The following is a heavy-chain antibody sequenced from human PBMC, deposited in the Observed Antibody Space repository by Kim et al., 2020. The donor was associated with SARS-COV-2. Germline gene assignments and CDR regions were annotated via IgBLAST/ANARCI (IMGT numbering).Heavy chain of an antibody. Sequence: GESLKVSCKGSGYSFTSYWISWVRQMPGKGLEWMGRIDPSDSYTNYSPSFQGHVTISADKSISTAYLQWSSLKASDTAMYYCARLHSGSLGDYVTYYYYGMDVWGQGTTVTVSS. D-gene: IGHD4-17*01. CDR2: IDPSDSYT. CDR3: ARLHSGSLGDYVTYYYYGMDV. V-gene: IGHV5-10-1*01. J-gene: IGHJ6*02. CDR1: GYSFTSYW.